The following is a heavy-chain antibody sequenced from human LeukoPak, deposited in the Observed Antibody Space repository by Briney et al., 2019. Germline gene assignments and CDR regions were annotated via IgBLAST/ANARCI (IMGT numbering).Heavy chain of an antibody. CDR2: IYYSGST. CDR1: GASISSYY. Sequence: SETLSLTCTVSGASISSYYWSWIRQPPGKGLEWIGYIYYSGSTNYNPSLKSRVTISVDTSKNQFSLKLSSVTAADTAVYYCARHRYCSSTSCYFFDYWGQGTLVTVSS. D-gene: IGHD2-2*01. J-gene: IGHJ4*02. CDR3: ARHRYCSSTSCYFFDY. V-gene: IGHV4-59*08.